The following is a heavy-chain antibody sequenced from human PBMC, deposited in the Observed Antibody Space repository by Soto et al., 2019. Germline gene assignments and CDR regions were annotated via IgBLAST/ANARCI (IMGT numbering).Heavy chain of an antibody. V-gene: IGHV4-34*01. CDR3: ARRRAIAVAAGDFDY. CDR1: GGSFSGYY. Sequence: QVQLQQWGAGLLKPSETLSLTCAVYGGSFSGYYWSWIRQPPGKGLEWIGEINHSGSTNYNPSLKSRVTISVDTSKNQFSLKLSSVTAADTAVYYCARRRAIAVAAGDFDYWGQGTLVTVSS. D-gene: IGHD6-19*01. J-gene: IGHJ4*02. CDR2: INHSGST.